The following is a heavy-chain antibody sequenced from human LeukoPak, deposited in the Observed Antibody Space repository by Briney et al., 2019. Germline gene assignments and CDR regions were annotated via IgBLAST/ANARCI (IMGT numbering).Heavy chain of an antibody. Sequence: GGSLRLSCAASGFTFSNTWMNWVRQAPGKGLEWVAVISYDGSNKYYADSVKGRFTISRDNSKNTLYLQMNSLRAEDTAVYYCAKDSFDYGDSRWRGAIDYWGQGTLVTVSS. CDR2: ISYDGSNK. D-gene: IGHD4-17*01. CDR1: GFTFSNTW. J-gene: IGHJ4*02. CDR3: AKDSFDYGDSRWRGAIDY. V-gene: IGHV3-30*18.